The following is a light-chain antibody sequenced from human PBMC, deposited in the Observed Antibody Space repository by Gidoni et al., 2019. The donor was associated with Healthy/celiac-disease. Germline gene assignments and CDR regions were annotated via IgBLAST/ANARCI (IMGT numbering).Light chain of an antibody. Sequence: EIVLTQSPATLSLSPGERATLYCRASQSVSSYLAWYQQKPGQAPRLLIYDASNRATGIPARFSGSGSGTDFTLTISSLEPEDFAVYYCQQRSNWPRGFTFGPGTKVEIK. J-gene: IGKJ3*01. CDR3: QQRSNWPRGFT. CDR2: DAS. V-gene: IGKV3-11*01. CDR1: QSVSSY.